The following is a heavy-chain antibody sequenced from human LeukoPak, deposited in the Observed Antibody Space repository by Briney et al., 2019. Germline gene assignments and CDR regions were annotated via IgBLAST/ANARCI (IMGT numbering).Heavy chain of an antibody. D-gene: IGHD4-17*01. V-gene: IGHV3-33*01. CDR1: GFNFSTYG. Sequence: GGSLRLSCATSGFNFSTYGMHWVRQVPGKGPEWVSVIWYDGNNKYYADSVKGRFTISRDNSKNTLYLQMDSLRAEDTAVYYCVGAYGDYLSYWGQGTLVTVST. CDR2: IWYDGNNK. CDR3: VGAYGDYLSY. J-gene: IGHJ4*02.